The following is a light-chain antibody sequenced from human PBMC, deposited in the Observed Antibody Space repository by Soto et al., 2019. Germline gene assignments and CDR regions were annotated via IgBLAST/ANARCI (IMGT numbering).Light chain of an antibody. CDR3: QKYNSAPLT. V-gene: IGKV1-6*01. J-gene: IGKJ4*01. Sequence: AIQMTQSPSSLSASVGDRVTITCRASQDIRKDLAWYQQKPGKAPQILIYGASTLQTGVASRFSGSGSATDFTLTISSLRPEDVATYYCQKYNSAPLTFGGGTKVDIK. CDR2: GAS. CDR1: QDIRKD.